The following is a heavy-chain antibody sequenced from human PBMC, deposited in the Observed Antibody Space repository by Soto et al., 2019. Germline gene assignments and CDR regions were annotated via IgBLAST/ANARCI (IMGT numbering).Heavy chain of an antibody. Sequence: AASVKVSCKASGYTFTTYDISWVRQAPGQGLEWMGRISTYNGNTNYPQRLQGRLTMTTDTSTTTAYMELRSLRSDDTAVYYCARDVEISEYDFRNWFDLWAQRTLVTVSS. D-gene: IGHD3-3*01. CDR3: ARDVEISEYDFRNWFDL. V-gene: IGHV1-18*01. CDR1: GYTFTTYD. J-gene: IGHJ5*02. CDR2: ISTYNGNT.